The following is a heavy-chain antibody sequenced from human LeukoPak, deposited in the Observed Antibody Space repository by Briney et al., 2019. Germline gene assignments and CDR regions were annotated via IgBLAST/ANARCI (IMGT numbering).Heavy chain of an antibody. CDR1: GLTFHHYA. CDR2: ISWNSAYI. CDR3: AKDKAPLYSGYDWDLDF. D-gene: IGHD5-12*01. V-gene: IGHV3-9*01. Sequence: PGGSLRLSCAASGLTFHHYAIHWVRQVTGKGLEWVSGISWNSAYIGYADSVKGRFTISRDNAKNSVYLQMNSLRAEDTALYYCAKDKAPLYSGYDWDLDFWGQGTMVTVSS. J-gene: IGHJ4*02.